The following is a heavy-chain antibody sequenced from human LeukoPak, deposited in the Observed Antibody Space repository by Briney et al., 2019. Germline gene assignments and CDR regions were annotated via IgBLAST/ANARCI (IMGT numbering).Heavy chain of an antibody. Sequence: GGSLKLSWEASGFHFSDYYMSWIRQAPGKGLEWVSYISSSGSTKYYADSVKGRFTISRDNAKNSLYLQMNSLRAEDTAVYYCARGLLYPGGHDAFDIWGQGTMVTVSS. V-gene: IGHV3-11*04. CDR3: ARGLLYPGGHDAFDI. CDR1: GFHFSDYY. J-gene: IGHJ3*02. D-gene: IGHD2-8*01. CDR2: ISSSGSTK.